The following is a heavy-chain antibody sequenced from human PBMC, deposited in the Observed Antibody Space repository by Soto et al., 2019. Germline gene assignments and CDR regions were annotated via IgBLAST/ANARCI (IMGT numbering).Heavy chain of an antibody. J-gene: IGHJ4*02. V-gene: IGHV1-3*01. CDR1: GYTFTKYA. D-gene: IGHD5-18*01. Sequence: QVQLVQSGAEVKKPGASVKVSCKTSGYTFTKYAVDWVRQAPGQGLEWMGWINAGNGNTKYSQKFQGRVTITRDTSATMVYMELSSLRSEDTAVYYCARGPGYSYGYHPSDFWGQGTLVTVSS. CDR3: ARGPGYSYGYHPSDF. CDR2: INAGNGNT.